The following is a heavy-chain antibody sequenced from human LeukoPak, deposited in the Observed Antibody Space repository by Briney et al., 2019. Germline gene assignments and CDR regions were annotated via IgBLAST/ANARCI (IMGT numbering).Heavy chain of an antibody. CDR2: ISDTGST. V-gene: IGHV4-59*01. CDR3: ARGSPDSSSLVDY. Sequence: SETLSPTCTVSGGSISSYYWSWIRQPPGKGLEWIGFISDTGSTNYNPSLKSRVTISVDTSKNQFSLKLSSVTAANTAVYYCARGSPDSSSLVDYWGQGTLVTVSS. CDR1: GGSISSYY. J-gene: IGHJ4*02. D-gene: IGHD6-6*01.